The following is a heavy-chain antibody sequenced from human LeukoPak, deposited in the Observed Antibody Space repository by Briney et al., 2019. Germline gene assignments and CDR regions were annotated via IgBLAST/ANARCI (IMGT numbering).Heavy chain of an antibody. CDR2: ISTSDAT. CDR1: GFSFSTYA. CDR3: AXDKYSEGPYYFDY. D-gene: IGHD2-15*01. J-gene: IGHJ4*02. Sequence: GGSLRLSCAASGFSFSTYAMNWVRQAPGKGLEWVSVISTSDATYYTDSVKGRFTISRDNSKNTLYLQMTNLRAEDTAFYYCAXDKYSEGPYYFDYWGQGILVTVSS. V-gene: IGHV3-23*01.